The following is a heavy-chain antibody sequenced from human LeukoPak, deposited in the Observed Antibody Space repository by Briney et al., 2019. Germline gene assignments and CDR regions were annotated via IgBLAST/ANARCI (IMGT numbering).Heavy chain of an antibody. CDR3: AREVLGYCSSTSCCEMRIHWFDP. CDR1: GGSISSYY. V-gene: IGHV4-4*07. D-gene: IGHD2-2*01. Sequence: SETLSLTCTVSGGSISSYYWSWIRQPAGKGLEWIGRIYTSGSTNYNPSLKSRVTMSVDTSKNQFSLKLSSVTAADTAVYYCAREVLGYCSSTSCCEMRIHWFDPWGQGTLVTVSS. J-gene: IGHJ5*02. CDR2: IYTSGST.